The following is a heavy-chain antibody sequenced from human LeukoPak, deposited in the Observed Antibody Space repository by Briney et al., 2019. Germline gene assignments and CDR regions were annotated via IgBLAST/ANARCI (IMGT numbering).Heavy chain of an antibody. CDR2: MYLSGTT. D-gene: IGHD6-13*01. Sequence: SGTLSLTCAVSGGSITSVNLWAWVRQPPGKGLEWVGEMYLSGTTTCNPSLRGRATISLDRSKNQVSLKLRSVTAADTAMYYCASGGYSSTWPLGGWGQGTLVTVSS. CDR1: GGSITSVNL. J-gene: IGHJ4*02. V-gene: IGHV4-4*02. CDR3: ASGGYSSTWPLGG.